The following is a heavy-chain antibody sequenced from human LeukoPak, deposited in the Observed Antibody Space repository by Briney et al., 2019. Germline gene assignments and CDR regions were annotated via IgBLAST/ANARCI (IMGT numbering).Heavy chain of an antibody. CDR2: ISYDGSNK. Sequence: GGSLRLSCAASGFTFSSYGMHWVRQAPGKGLEWVAVISYDGSNKYYADSVKGRFTISRDNSKNTLYLQMNSLRAEDTAVYYCAKRGRFEWELRYWGQGTLVTVSS. V-gene: IGHV3-30*18. CDR3: AKRGRFEWELRY. J-gene: IGHJ4*02. D-gene: IGHD1-26*01. CDR1: GFTFSSYG.